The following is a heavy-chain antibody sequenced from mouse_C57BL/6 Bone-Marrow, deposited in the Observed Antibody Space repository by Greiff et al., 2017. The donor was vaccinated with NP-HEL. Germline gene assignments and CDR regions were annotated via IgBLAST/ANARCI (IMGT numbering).Heavy chain of an antibody. D-gene: IGHD2-2*01. Sequence: QVQLKQPGAELVRPGSSVKLSCKASGYTFTSYWMHWVKQRPIQGLEWIGNIDPSDSDTHYNQTFKDKATLTVDKSSSTAYMQLISLTSEDSAVYDCARSVYGYGVSSYYALDCWGQGASVTVAS. V-gene: IGHV1-52*01. CDR1: GYTFTSYW. CDR2: IDPSDSDT. J-gene: IGHJ4*01. CDR3: ARSVYGYGVSSYYALDC.